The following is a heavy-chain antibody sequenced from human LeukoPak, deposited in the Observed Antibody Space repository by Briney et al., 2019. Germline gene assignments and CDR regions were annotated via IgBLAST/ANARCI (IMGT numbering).Heavy chain of an antibody. V-gene: IGHV1-2*02. Sequence: VASVKVSCKASGFTFTDYHMHWVRQAPGQGLEWMAWISPNSDATAYAQKFLGRVTMTRDTSTSTDYMELSGLTSDDTAVYYCAREVGVAEIKNYDYWGQGTLVIVSS. J-gene: IGHJ4*02. CDR2: ISPNSDAT. D-gene: IGHD5-12*01. CDR1: GFTFTDYH. CDR3: AREVGVAEIKNYDY.